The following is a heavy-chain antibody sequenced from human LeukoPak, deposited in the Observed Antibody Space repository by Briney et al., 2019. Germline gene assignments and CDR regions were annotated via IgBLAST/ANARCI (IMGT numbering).Heavy chain of an antibody. Sequence: ETLSLPCAVYGGSLSGYYWSWIRQSPGRGREGIGEINHSGSTNYNPSLTRRVTISVDTSKHQFSLKLKSVTAADTAVYYSARGVDDARAGVPPFDLWGRGTLVTVSS. J-gene: IGHJ2*01. CDR2: INHSGST. CDR1: GGSLSGYY. V-gene: IGHV4-34*01. D-gene: IGHD3-3*01. CDR3: ARGVDDARAGVPPFDL.